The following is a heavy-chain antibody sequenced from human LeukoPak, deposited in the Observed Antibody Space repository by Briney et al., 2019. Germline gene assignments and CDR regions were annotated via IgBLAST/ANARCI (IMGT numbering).Heavy chain of an antibody. V-gene: IGHV1-2*02. D-gene: IGHD1-26*01. J-gene: IGHJ4*02. CDR1: GYTFTGYY. Sequence: ASVKVSCKASGYTFTGYYIHCVRHAPGQGLEWMGWINPNSRDTKYAQKIQGRVTMTRDTSISTAYMELTRLTSDDTAVYYCARVRVGSTTYVYWGQGTLVTVSS. CDR2: INPNSRDT. CDR3: ARVRVGSTTYVY.